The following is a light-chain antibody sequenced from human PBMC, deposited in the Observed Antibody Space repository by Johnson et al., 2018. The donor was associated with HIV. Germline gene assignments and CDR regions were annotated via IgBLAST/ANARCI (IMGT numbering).Light chain of an antibody. CDR1: SSNIGNNF. CDR3: GKWDSSLGAGGV. CDR2: ENN. J-gene: IGLJ1*01. Sequence: QSVLTQPPSVSAAPGQKVTISCSGSSSNIGNNFVSWYQQLPGTAPKLLIYENNKRPSGIPDRFSGSKSGTSATLGITGLQTGDEADYYCGKWDSSLGAGGVFGTGSKVTVL. V-gene: IGLV1-51*02.